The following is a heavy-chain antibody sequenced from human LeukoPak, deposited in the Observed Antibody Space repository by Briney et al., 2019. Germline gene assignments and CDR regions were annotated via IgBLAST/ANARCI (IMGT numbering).Heavy chain of an antibody. V-gene: IGHV3-53*01. D-gene: IGHD3-3*01. CDR3: ATGITIFGEN. J-gene: IGHJ4*02. CDR1: GFTVTNNY. Sequence: GGSRRLSCGASGFTVTNNYMTWGRQAPGKGLEGVSFLYIDGMTYYPDSAKGRFTISRDNSENTLYLQMNRLRPEDTAVYYCATGITIFGENWGQGTLVTVSS. CDR2: LYIDGMT.